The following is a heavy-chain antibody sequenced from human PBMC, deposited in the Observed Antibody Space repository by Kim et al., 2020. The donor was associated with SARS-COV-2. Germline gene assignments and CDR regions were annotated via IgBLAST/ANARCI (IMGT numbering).Heavy chain of an antibody. CDR3: ARGGYSNYRDY. D-gene: IGHD4-4*01. Sequence: ASVKVSCKASGYTFTSYGISWVRQAPGQGLEWMGWISAYDGNTHNAQNLHGRVTLTTNTSTSTAYMELRSLTSDDTAVYYCARGGYSNYRDYWGQGPLVT. CDR2: ISAYDGNT. CDR1: GYTFTSYG. J-gene: IGHJ4*02. V-gene: IGHV1-18*01.